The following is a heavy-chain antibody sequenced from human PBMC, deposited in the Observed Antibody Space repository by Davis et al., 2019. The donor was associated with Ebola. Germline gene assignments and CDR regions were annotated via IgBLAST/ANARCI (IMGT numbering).Heavy chain of an antibody. CDR3: ARHLIYNYDGSVYSSPYYIDY. CDR2: IYYSGST. CDR1: GGSISSYY. V-gene: IGHV4-39*01. D-gene: IGHD3-22*01. Sequence: MPSETLSLTCTVSGGSISSYYWGWIRQPPGKGLEWIANIYYSGSTQYNPSLKSRVTISVDTSNNQFSLKLTSVTAADTAVYYCARHLIYNYDGSVYSSPYYIDYWGQGTLVTVSS. J-gene: IGHJ4*02.